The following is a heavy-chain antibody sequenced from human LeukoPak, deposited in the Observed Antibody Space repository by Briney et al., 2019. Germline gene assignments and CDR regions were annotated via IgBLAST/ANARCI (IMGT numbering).Heavy chain of an antibody. D-gene: IGHD2-2*01. CDR1: GCTFTSYY. CDR2: INPNSGGT. CDR3: ASEVVPAATRYYYGMDV. V-gene: IGHV1-2*02. J-gene: IGHJ6*02. Sequence: ASVKVSCKASGCTFTSYYMHWVRQAPGQGLEWMGWINPNSGGTNYAQKFQGRVTMTRDTSISTAYMELSRLRSDDTAVYYCASEVVPAATRYYYGMDVWGQGTTVTVSS.